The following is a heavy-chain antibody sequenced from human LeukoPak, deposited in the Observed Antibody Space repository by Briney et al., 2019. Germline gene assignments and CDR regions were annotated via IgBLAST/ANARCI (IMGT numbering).Heavy chain of an antibody. D-gene: IGHD6-13*01. CDR3: AKAPEAAAGWYWYFDL. CDR2: INDRGIAT. J-gene: IGHJ2*01. CDR1: GFTFSNYA. Sequence: GGSLRLSCAASGFTFSNYAMSWVRQAPGKGLEWVSTINDRGIATYYADSVKGRFTISRDNSKNTLYLQMNSLRAEDTAVYYCAKAPEAAAGWYWYFDLWGRGTLVTVSS. V-gene: IGHV3-23*01.